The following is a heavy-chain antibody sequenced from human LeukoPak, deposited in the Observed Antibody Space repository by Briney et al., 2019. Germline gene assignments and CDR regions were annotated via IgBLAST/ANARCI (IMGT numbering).Heavy chain of an antibody. CDR3: ATAPSGSETFLDY. CDR1: GFTFSSYG. Sequence: GGSLRLSCAASGFTFSSYGIHWVRQAPGKGLEWVAVIWYGGSDKYYADSVKGRFTISRDNSKNPLYLQMNSLRAEDTAVYYCATAPSGSETFLDYWGQGTLVTVSS. J-gene: IGHJ4*02. CDR2: IWYGGSDK. D-gene: IGHD3-10*01. V-gene: IGHV3-33*08.